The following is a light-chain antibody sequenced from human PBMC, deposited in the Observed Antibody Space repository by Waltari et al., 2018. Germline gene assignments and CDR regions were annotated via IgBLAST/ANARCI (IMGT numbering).Light chain of an antibody. CDR3: SSYAGSSSLV. CDR1: TGDLGAFNY. J-gene: IGLJ3*02. Sequence: QSALTQPASVSGSPGQSITISCAGTTGDLGAFNYVSWYRQHPGKAPKLIIYGVTKKPSVVSNRFSGSKSGNTASLTISGLHPDDESYYYCSSYAGSSSLVFGGGTKVTVV. V-gene: IGLV2-23*02. CDR2: GVT.